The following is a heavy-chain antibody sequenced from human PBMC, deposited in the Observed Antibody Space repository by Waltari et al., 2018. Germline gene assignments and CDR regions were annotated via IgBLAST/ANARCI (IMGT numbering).Heavy chain of an antibody. CDR3: AKPRPLMTTVTTSWPSDS. D-gene: IGHD4-4*01. CDR2: NRYDGRNK. V-gene: IGHV3-30*02. Sequence: QVQLVESGGGVVQPGGSLRLSCAASGFTFSSYGMHWVRQAPGKGVGRVAFNRYDGRNKNSADSREGRFTVSRDKSNSTLYLQMNSLRAEDTAVYYCAKPRPLMTTVTTSWPSDSWGQGTLVTVSS. J-gene: IGHJ4*02. CDR1: GFTFSSYG.